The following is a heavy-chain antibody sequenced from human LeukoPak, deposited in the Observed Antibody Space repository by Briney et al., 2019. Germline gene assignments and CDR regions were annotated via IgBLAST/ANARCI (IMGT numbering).Heavy chain of an antibody. CDR1: GFTFSSYE. Sequence: GGSLRLSCAASGFTFSSYEMNWVRQAPGKGLEWVSYISSSGSTIYYADSVKGRFTISRDNAKNSLYLQMNSLRAEDTAVYYCARSVQPFYYYYMDVWGKGTTVTVFS. D-gene: IGHD4-17*01. CDR3: ARSVQPFYYYYMDV. CDR2: ISSSGSTI. V-gene: IGHV3-48*03. J-gene: IGHJ6*03.